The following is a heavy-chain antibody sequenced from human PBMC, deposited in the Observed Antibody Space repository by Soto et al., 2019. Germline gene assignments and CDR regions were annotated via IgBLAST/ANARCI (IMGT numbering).Heavy chain of an antibody. Sequence: QLQLQESGPGLVKPSETLSLTCTVSGGSISTRSSYWGWIRQPPGKGLEWIGSIYYIGNTYYNPSLKSRVGIAIDSSKTRFSRNLKAINTADTAVYYCGAQHYVAKRYHFETWGQATIVTVSS. J-gene: IGHJ4*02. CDR1: GGSISTRSSY. D-gene: IGHD4-17*01. V-gene: IGHV4-39*02. CDR2: IYYIGNT. CDR3: GAQHYVAKRYHFET.